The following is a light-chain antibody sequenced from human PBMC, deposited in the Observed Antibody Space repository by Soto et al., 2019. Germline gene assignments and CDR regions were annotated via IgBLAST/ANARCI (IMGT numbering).Light chain of an antibody. Sequence: EIVMTQSPVTLSVSPGEKATFSCRASQSVTNNLAWYQQTPGQAPRLLIYRASTRVTGVPVRFSGSGSGTQFTLTISSLQSEDSAVYYCQQYNHWPGTFVQGTKVEIK. CDR2: RAS. J-gene: IGKJ1*01. CDR3: QQYNHWPGT. CDR1: QSVTNN. V-gene: IGKV3D-15*01.